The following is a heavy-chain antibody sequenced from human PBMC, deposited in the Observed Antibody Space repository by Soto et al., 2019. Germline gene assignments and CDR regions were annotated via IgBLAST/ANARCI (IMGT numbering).Heavy chain of an antibody. J-gene: IGHJ3*02. CDR3: ARGHNGYDI. V-gene: IGHV1-18*01. Sequence: QVQLVQSGGEVKKPGASVKVSCTAFGYSFTSLGMSGVRQAPGQGLEWLGWISIKYGNTNYAQKFEGRVTLTRDTSTNTAYMELTSLISDDTAVYYCARGHNGYDIWGHGTMVTVS. CDR2: ISIKYGNT. CDR1: GYSFTSLG.